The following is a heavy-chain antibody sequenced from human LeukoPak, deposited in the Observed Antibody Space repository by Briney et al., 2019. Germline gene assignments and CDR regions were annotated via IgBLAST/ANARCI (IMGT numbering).Heavy chain of an antibody. J-gene: IGHJ3*02. CDR1: GYSFTSYW. CDR3: ARRRYYDSRGYPDDRDAFDI. V-gene: IGHV5-51*01. Sequence: GESLKISCKGSGYSFTSYWIGWVRQMPGKGLEWMGIIYPGDSDTRYSPSFQGQVTISADKSISTAYLQWSSLKASDTAMYYCARRRYYDSRGYPDDRDAFDIWGQGTMVTVSS. CDR2: IYPGDSDT. D-gene: IGHD3-22*01.